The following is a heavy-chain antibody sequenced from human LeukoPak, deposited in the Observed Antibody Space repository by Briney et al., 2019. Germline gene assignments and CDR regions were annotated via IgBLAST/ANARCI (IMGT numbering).Heavy chain of an antibody. CDR2: INPNSGGT. D-gene: IGHD3-22*01. V-gene: IGHV1-2*02. Sequence: ASVKVSCKASGYTFTGYYLHWVRQAPGQGLEWMGWINPNSGGTNYAQKFQGRVTMTRDTSISTAYMELTRLRSDDTAVYYCARGTTNYYEDAFDIWGQETMVTVSS. CDR3: ARGTTNYYEDAFDI. J-gene: IGHJ3*02. CDR1: GYTFTGYY.